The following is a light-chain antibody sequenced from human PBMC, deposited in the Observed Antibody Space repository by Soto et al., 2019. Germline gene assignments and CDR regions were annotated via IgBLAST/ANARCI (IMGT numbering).Light chain of an antibody. CDR1: QSVNSN. CDR3: QQYNAWPPKYT. V-gene: IGKV3-15*01. J-gene: IGKJ2*01. CDR2: GAS. Sequence: EIVMTQSPATLSVSPGERATLSCRASQSVNSNLAWYQKKPGQAPRLVIYGASTSATGVPARFSGSGYGTEFTLTIRSLQAEDFAVYYCQQYNAWPPKYTFGKGTKLEIK.